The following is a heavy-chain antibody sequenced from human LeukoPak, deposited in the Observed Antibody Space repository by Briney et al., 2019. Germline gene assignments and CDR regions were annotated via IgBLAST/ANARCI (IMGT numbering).Heavy chain of an antibody. V-gene: IGHV3-48*03. CDR2: ISSSGSTI. CDR1: GFTFISHE. D-gene: IGHD5-12*01. CDR3: ARDMTGYSTYYFDY. Sequence: PGGSLRLSCAASGFTFISHEMNWVRQAPGKGLEWVSYISSSGSTIYYADSVKGRFTISRDNAKNSLYLQMNSLRAEDTAVYYCARDMTGYSTYYFDYWGQGTLVTVSS. J-gene: IGHJ4*02.